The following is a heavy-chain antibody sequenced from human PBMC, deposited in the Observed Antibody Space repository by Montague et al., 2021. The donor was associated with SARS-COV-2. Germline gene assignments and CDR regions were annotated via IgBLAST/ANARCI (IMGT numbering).Heavy chain of an antibody. V-gene: IGHV6-1*01. CDR1: XDSVSSNIAT. J-gene: IGHJ2*01. Sequence: CAISXDSVSSNIATWNWIRQSPSRGLEWLGRTYYRSKWYNGYAVSVKSRVIINPDTSNNRISLQLNSVTPEDTAVYYCARAYCGGDCYFYWYFDLWGRGTLVTVSS. D-gene: IGHD2-21*02. CDR2: TYYRSKWYN. CDR3: ARAYCGGDCYFYWYFDL.